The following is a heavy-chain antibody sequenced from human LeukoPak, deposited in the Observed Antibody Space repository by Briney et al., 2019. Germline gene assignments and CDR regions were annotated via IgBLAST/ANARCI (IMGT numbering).Heavy chain of an antibody. CDR2: LTGSGGTT. V-gene: IGHV3-23*01. CDR1: GFTFSSYA. CDR3: ARDISGSSDY. J-gene: IGHJ4*02. D-gene: IGHD1-26*01. Sequence: GGSLRLSCAASGFTFSSYAMSWVRQAPGKGMEWVSALTGSGGTTYYADSVKGRFTISRDNSKSTLYLQMNSLRAEDTAVYYCARDISGSSDYWGQGTLVTVSS.